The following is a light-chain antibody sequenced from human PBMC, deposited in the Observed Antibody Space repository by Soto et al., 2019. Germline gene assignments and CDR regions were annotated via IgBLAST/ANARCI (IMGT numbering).Light chain of an antibody. CDR3: QQCSSWPLT. V-gene: IGKV3-11*01. J-gene: IGKJ4*01. CDR1: QSISSY. CDR2: DAF. Sequence: EIVLTQSPATLSLSPGERATLSCRASQSISSYLCWYQQKPGQPPRLLIYDAFNRATGLPARFSGSGSGTDFTLTISSLEPEDFAVYYCQQCSSWPLTFGGGTKVEIK.